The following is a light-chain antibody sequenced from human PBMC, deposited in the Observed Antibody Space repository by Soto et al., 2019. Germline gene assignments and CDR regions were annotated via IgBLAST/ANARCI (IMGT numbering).Light chain of an antibody. Sequence: DIQVTQCPSSVSASVGDRVTITFRASQNILKYLNWYQQKAGKAPKLLIYAASSLQSGVPSRFSGSGSGTDFTLTISSLQPEDFATYYCQQSYSSWTFGQGTKVDIK. CDR3: QQSYSSWT. CDR1: QNILKY. CDR2: AAS. V-gene: IGKV1-39*01. J-gene: IGKJ1*01.